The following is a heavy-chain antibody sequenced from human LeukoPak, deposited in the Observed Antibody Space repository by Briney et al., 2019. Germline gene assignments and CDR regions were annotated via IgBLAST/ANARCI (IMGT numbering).Heavy chain of an antibody. Sequence: GGSLRLSCTASGFTVSSIYMSWVRQSPGKGLKWVSVIYTGGSTDYAVSVRGRLTITRDNSKNTVYVQMNGLTAEDTAVYYCARGGTKSYNYYMDVWGKGTTVTVSS. D-gene: IGHD1-26*01. CDR2: IYTGGST. CDR1: GFTVSSIY. CDR3: ARGGTKSYNYYMDV. V-gene: IGHV3-66*02. J-gene: IGHJ6*03.